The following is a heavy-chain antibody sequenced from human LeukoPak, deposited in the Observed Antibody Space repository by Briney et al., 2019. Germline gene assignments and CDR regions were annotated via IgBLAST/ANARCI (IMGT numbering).Heavy chain of an antibody. CDR3: ARDGGNPRGYYHYGMDV. J-gene: IGHJ6*02. CDR1: GFTFSSYG. D-gene: IGHD1-14*01. CDR2: IWYDGSNK. V-gene: IGHV3-33*01. Sequence: GGSLRLSCAASGFTFSSYGMHWVRQAPGKGLEWVAVIWYDGSNKYYADSVKGRFTISRDNSKDTPYLQMNSLRVEDTAVYYCARDGGNPRGYYHYGMDVWGQGTTVTVSS.